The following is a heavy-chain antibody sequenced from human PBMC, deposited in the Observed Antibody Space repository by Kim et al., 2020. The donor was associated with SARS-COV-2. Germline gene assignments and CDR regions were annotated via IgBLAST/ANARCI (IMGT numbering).Heavy chain of an antibody. J-gene: IGHJ3*02. CDR2: ISAYNGNT. Sequence: ASVKVSCKASGYTFTSYGISWVRQAPGQGLEWMGWISAYNGNTNYAQKLQGRVTMTTDTSTSTAYMELRSLRSDDTAVYYCAREYYDFWSGFDAFDIWGQGTMVTVSS. CDR1: GYTFTSYG. V-gene: IGHV1-18*01. D-gene: IGHD3-3*01. CDR3: AREYYDFWSGFDAFDI.